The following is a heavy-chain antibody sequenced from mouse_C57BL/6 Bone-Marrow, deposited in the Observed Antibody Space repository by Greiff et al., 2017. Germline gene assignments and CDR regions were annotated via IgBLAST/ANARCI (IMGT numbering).Heavy chain of an antibody. CDR3: TREGYYGHMDY. D-gene: IGHD1-1*01. J-gene: IGHJ4*01. CDR2: ISSGGDYI. V-gene: IGHV5-9-1*02. CDR1: GFTFSSYA. Sequence: DVKLQESGEGLVKPGGSLKLSCAASGFTFSSYAMSWVRQTPEKRLEWVAYISSGGDYIYYADTVKGRFTISRDNARNTLYLQMSSLKSEDTAMYYCTREGYYGHMDYWGQGTSVTVSS.